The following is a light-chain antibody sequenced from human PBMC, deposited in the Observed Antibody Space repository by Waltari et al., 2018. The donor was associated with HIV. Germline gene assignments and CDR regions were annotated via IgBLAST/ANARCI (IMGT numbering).Light chain of an antibody. CDR2: EVT. CDR1: SRDVGASNY. J-gene: IGLJ2*01. CDR3: SSYDNNNNYVS. Sequence: QSALTQPRSVSGSPGQSVTISCTGTSRDVGASNYVSWYQQHPGKAPKLMIYEVTKRPSGSPGRFSGPRAGKTASLTVSGLQAEDEADYYCSSYDNNNNYVSFGGGTKLTVL. V-gene: IGLV2-11*01.